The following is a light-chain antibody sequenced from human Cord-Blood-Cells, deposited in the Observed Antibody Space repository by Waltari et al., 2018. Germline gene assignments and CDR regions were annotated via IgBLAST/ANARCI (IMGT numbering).Light chain of an antibody. CDR1: SSDVGGYNY. CDR3: SSYTSSSTWV. Sequence: QSALTQPASVSGSPGQSITISCTGTSSDVGGYNYVSWYQQHPGKAPKLMIYDVSKRPSGVSNRFSGSKSGITASLTISGLQAEDEADYYCSSYTSSSTWVFGGGTKLTVL. J-gene: IGLJ3*02. V-gene: IGLV2-14*01. CDR2: DVS.